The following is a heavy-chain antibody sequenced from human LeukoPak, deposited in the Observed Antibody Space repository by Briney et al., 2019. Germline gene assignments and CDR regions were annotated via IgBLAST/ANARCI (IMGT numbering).Heavy chain of an antibody. J-gene: IGHJ5*02. V-gene: IGHV4-34*01. Sequence: SETLSLTCAVYGGSFSGYYWSWIRQPPGKGLEWIGEISHSGSTNYNPSLKSRVTISVDTSKNQFSLKLSSVTAADTAVYYCARAKSITIFGVVSRGLDPWGQGTLVTVSS. D-gene: IGHD3-3*01. CDR1: GGSFSGYY. CDR2: ISHSGST. CDR3: ARAKSITIFGVVSRGLDP.